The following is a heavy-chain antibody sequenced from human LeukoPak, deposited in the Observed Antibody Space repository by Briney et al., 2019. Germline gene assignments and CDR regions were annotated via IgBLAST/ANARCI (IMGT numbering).Heavy chain of an antibody. CDR3: AKDMPPDSRGWAFYYYYGMDV. J-gene: IGHJ6*02. CDR1: GFTFDDYA. Sequence: PGGSLRLSCAASGFTFDDYAMHWVRQAPGKGLEWVSGISWNSGSIGYADSVKGRFTISRDNAKNSLYLQMNSLRAEDTALYYCAKDMPPDSRGWAFYYYYGMDVWGQGTTVTVSS. D-gene: IGHD6-19*01. CDR2: ISWNSGSI. V-gene: IGHV3-9*01.